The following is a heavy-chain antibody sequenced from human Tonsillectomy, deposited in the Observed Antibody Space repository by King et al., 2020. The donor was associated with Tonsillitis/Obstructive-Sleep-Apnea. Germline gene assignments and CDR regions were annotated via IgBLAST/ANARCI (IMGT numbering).Heavy chain of an antibody. CDR1: GGSFSGYY. Sequence: QLQQWGAGLLKPSENLSLTCAVYGGSFSGYYRSWIRQPPGKGLEWIGEINHSGSTNYNPSLKSRVTISVDTSKNQFSLKLSSVTAADTAVYYCARVIITMVRGVIDYYFYYYMDVWGKGTTVTVSS. D-gene: IGHD3-10*01. CDR2: INHSGST. CDR3: ARVIITMVRGVIDYYFYYYMDV. V-gene: IGHV4-34*01. J-gene: IGHJ6*03.